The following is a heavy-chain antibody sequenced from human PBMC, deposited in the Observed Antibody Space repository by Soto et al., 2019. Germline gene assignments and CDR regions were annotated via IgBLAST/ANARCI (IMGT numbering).Heavy chain of an antibody. J-gene: IGHJ3*02. V-gene: IGHV3-23*01. Sequence: VCLRLTSAASSFPFSSYPMSWARQAPGKGLEWVSAISGSVGSTYYADSVKGRFTISRDNSKNTLYLQMNSLRAEDTAVYYCAKDLYDRHGMAFDIWGQGTMVTVSS. CDR3: AKDLYDRHGMAFDI. CDR2: ISGSVGST. CDR1: SFPFSSYP. D-gene: IGHD3-22*01.